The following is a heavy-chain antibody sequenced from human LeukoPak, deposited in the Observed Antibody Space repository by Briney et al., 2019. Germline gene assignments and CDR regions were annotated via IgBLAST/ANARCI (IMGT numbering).Heavy chain of an antibody. D-gene: IGHD1-26*01. J-gene: IGHJ4*02. CDR2: IYPYSDNT. Sequence: ASVKVSCKASGYTFTTYQIHWVRQAPGQGLEWMGGIYPYSDNTNYAQTFQGRVTVTRDTSTSTVYVDLNSLRSEDTAGYYCAREKVGGLFDYWGQGTLVTVSS. CDR1: GYTFTTYQ. CDR3: AREKVGGLFDY. V-gene: IGHV1-46*01.